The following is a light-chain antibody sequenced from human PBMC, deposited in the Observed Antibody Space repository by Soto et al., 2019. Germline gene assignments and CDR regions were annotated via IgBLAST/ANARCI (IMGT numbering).Light chain of an antibody. CDR2: DAT. J-gene: IGKJ4*01. CDR1: QSVSRY. V-gene: IGKV3-11*01. Sequence: DIVLTQSPATLSLSPGDRATLSCRTSQSVSRYLAWYQQKPGQAPRLLIYDATTMATGLPARFSGSGSGTDFTLTINSLEPEDFAVYYCQQRNSWPLTFGGGTTVEIK. CDR3: QQRNSWPLT.